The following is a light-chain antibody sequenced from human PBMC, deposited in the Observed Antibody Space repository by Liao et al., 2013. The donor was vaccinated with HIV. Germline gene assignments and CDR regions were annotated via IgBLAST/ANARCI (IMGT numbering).Light chain of an antibody. CDR2: EDS. CDR3: QAWHSSTLCV. CDR1: TLGDKY. Sequence: SYELTQPPSVSVSPGQTATITCSGETLGDKYACWYQQRPGQSPALVIYEDSQRPSGIPERFSGSNSGNTAALTISGTQAMDEADYYCQAWHSSTLCVFGTGTTVTVL. J-gene: IGLJ1*01. V-gene: IGLV3-1*01.